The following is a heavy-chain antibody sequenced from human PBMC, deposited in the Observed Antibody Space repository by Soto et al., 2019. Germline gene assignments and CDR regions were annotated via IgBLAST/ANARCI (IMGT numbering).Heavy chain of an antibody. Sequence: EVQLLESGGGLVQPGGSLRLSCAASGFTFSSYAMSWVRQAPGKGLEWVSIIGVGGGDRYYPESVKGRFTIYRDNSRDTLYLEMNSLRDVDTAVYYCARVRFGELVWGQGTLVTVSS. CDR2: IGVGGGDR. D-gene: IGHD3-10*01. J-gene: IGHJ1*01. V-gene: IGHV3-23*01. CDR3: ARVRFGELV. CDR1: GFTFSSYA.